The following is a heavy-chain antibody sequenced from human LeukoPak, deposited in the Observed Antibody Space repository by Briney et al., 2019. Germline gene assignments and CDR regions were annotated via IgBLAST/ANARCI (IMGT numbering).Heavy chain of an antibody. CDR2: IYHSGST. D-gene: IGHD3-22*01. CDR3: ARQDYYDSSGYYVYFDY. J-gene: IGHJ4*02. CDR1: GGSISSSNW. V-gene: IGHV4-4*02. Sequence: SETLSLTCAVSGGSISSSNWWSWVRQPPGKGLEWIGEIYHSGSTNYNPSLKSRVTISVDKSKNQFSLKLSSVTAADTAVYYCARQDYYDSSGYYVYFDYWGQGTLVTVSS.